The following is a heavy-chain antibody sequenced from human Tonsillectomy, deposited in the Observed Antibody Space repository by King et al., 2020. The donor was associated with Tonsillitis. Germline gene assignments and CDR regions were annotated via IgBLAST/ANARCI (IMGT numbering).Heavy chain of an antibody. V-gene: IGHV3-30*02. J-gene: IGHJ1*01. CDR1: GFSFSTYV. CDR2: IRYDGSDK. D-gene: IGHD3-3*01. CDR3: AKAAANYDCWSAVAD. Sequence: VQLVESGGHVVQPGGSLRLSCAASGFSFSTYVMYWVRQAPGKGLEWVAFIRYDGSDKYFADSVKGRFTISRDNSKNTLYLQMNSLGGDDTAVYYCAKAAANYDCWSAVADWGQGTLVTVSS.